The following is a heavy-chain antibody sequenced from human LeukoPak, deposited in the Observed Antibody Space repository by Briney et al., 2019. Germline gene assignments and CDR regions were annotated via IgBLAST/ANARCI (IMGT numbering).Heavy chain of an antibody. CDR2: ISAYNGNT. CDR3: ARPMIRDVVVPTATWFDP. CDR1: GYTFTSYG. V-gene: IGHV1-18*01. D-gene: IGHD2-2*01. Sequence: GASVKVSCKASGYTFTSYGISWVRQAPGQGLEWVGWISAYNGNTNYAQKLQGRVTMTTDTSTSTTYMELRSLRSDDTAVYYCARPMIRDVVVPTATWFDPWGQGTLVTVSS. J-gene: IGHJ5*02.